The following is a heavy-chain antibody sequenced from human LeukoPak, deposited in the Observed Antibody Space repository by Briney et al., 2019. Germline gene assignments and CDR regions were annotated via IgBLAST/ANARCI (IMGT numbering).Heavy chain of an antibody. CDR3: AKGAYDYIEIAYFDY. Sequence: GGSLRLSCAASGFTFSNYAMNWVRQAPGKGLGWVALVIGSGGATDYADSVKGRFTISRDNSKNTLFLQMNSLRAEDTAIYYCAKGAYDYIEIAYFDYWGQGALVTVSS. CDR2: VIGSGGAT. J-gene: IGHJ4*02. D-gene: IGHD5-12*01. CDR1: GFTFSNYA. V-gene: IGHV3-23*01.